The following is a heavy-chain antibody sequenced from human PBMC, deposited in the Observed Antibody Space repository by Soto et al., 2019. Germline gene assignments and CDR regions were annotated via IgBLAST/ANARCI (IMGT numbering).Heavy chain of an antibody. Sequence: EVPLVESGGGLIQPGGSLRLSCAASGFTVSSNYMSWVRQAPGKGLEWVSVIYSGGSTYYADSVKGRFTISRDNSKNTLYLQMNSLRAEDTAVYYCARAFPANYGDYRGFDPWGQGTLVTVSS. J-gene: IGHJ5*02. CDR2: IYSGGST. CDR1: GFTVSSNY. V-gene: IGHV3-53*01. D-gene: IGHD4-17*01. CDR3: ARAFPANYGDYRGFDP.